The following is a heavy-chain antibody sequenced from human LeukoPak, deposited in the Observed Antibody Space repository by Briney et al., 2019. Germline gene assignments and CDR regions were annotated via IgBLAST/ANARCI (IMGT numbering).Heavy chain of an antibody. CDR3: ASSRYYGSGTNWFDP. J-gene: IGHJ5*02. CDR2: IYHSGST. CDR1: GYSISGGYY. D-gene: IGHD3-10*01. Sequence: SETLSLTCTVSGYSISGGYYWGWIRQPPGKGLEWIGSIYHSGSTYYNPSLKSRVTISVDTSKNQFSLKLSSVTAADTAVYYCASSRYYGSGTNWFDPWGQGTLVTVSS. V-gene: IGHV4-38-2*02.